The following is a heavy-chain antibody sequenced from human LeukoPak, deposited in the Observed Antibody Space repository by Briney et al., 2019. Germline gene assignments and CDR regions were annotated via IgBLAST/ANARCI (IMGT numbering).Heavy chain of an antibody. CDR2: IYYSGNT. Sequence: PSETLSLTCTVSGGSISSSTYFWGWIRQPPGKGLEWIGTIYYSGNTYYNPSLKSRVTISVDTSKNQFSLKLSSVTAADTAVYYYARESLTWLQSRTSWFDPWGQGTLVTVSS. V-gene: IGHV4-39*07. D-gene: IGHD5-24*01. CDR3: ARESLTWLQSRTSWFDP. CDR1: GGSISSSTYF. J-gene: IGHJ5*02.